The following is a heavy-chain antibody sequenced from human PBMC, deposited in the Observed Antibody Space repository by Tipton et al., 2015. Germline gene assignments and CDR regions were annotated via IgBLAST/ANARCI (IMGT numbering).Heavy chain of an antibody. CDR2: INGRSSHI. Sequence: SLRLSCAASGFTFSTYGMNWVRQAPGKGLEWVSHINGRSSHIYHADSVKGRFTISRDNSKNTLYLQMNSLRAEDTAVYYCARDHPTGTRGMDVWGQGTTVTVSS. J-gene: IGHJ6*02. V-gene: IGHV3-48*01. CDR1: GFTFSTYG. CDR3: ARDHPTGTRGMDV. D-gene: IGHD1-1*01.